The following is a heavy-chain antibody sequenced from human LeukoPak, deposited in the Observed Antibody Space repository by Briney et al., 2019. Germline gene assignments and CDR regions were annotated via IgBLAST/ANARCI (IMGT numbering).Heavy chain of an antibody. V-gene: IGHV1-18*01. J-gene: IGHJ2*01. CDR1: GYTFTRFG. CDR3: ARGDPHWYFDL. CDR2: INTNNGNT. Sequence: ASVKVPCKASGYTFTRFGMSWVRQAPGQGLEWMGWINTNNGNTDYAQKLQGRVTMTTDTSTSTAYMELRSLRSDDTAVYYCARGDPHWYFDLWGRGTLVTVSS.